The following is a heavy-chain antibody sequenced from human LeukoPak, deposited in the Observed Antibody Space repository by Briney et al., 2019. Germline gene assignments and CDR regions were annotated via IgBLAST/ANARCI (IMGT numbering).Heavy chain of an antibody. CDR1: GYTFANYY. J-gene: IGHJ4*02. CDR2: INPGGGST. V-gene: IGHV1-46*01. D-gene: IGHD6-13*01. Sequence: GASVKVSCKAPGYTFANYYIHWVRQAPGQGLEWMGIINPGGGSTFYAQKFQGRVTMTRDTSTSTAYMELSSLRFNDTAVYYCATLGQMWQQLARAVSDYWGQGTLVTVSS. CDR3: ATLGQMWQQLARAVSDY.